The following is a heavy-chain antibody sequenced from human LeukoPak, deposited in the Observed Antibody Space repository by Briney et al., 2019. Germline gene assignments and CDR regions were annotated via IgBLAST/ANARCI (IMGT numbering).Heavy chain of an antibody. D-gene: IGHD2-2*01. CDR1: GFTFSSYA. CDR3: AKETPGYCSSTSCPNWFDP. CDR2: ISGSGGST. J-gene: IGHJ5*02. V-gene: IGHV3-23*01. Sequence: PGVSLRLSCAASGFTFSSYAMSWVRQAPGKGLEWVSAISGSGGSTYYADSVKGRFTISRDNSKNTLYLQMNSLRAEDTAVYYCAKETPGYCSSTSCPNWFDPWGQGTLVTVSS.